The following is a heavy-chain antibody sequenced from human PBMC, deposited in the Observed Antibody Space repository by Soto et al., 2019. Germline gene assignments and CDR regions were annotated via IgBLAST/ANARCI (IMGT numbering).Heavy chain of an antibody. CDR2: IYNDGTYS. CDR1: GFIFKMYW. D-gene: IGHD1-7*01. J-gene: IGHJ4*02. V-gene: IGHV3-74*01. CDR3: AKDPLPITETTSGY. Sequence: PGGSLRLSCAASGFIFKMYWMHWVRQSPGKGLVWISRIYNDGTYSDYADSVKGRFTISRDNSKNTLYLQMNSLRAEDTAVYYWAKDPLPITETTSGYWGQGPLVTVSS.